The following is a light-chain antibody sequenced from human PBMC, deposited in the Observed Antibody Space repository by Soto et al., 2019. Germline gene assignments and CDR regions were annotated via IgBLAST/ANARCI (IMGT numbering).Light chain of an antibody. CDR3: ASYAGTKLFV. V-gene: IGLV2-8*01. CDR2: EVT. CDR1: SNDIGAFDY. J-gene: IGLJ1*01. Sequence: QSALTQPTSVSGSPGQSITIYCTGNSNDIGAFDYVSWYQQRPGKAPKLVIYEVTKRPSGVPDRFSGSKSGSTASLTVSGLQADDEAEYYCASYAGTKLFVFGSGTKLTVL.